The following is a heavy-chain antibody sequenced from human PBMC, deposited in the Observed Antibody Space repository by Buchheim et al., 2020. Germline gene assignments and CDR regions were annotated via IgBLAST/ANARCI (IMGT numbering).Heavy chain of an antibody. D-gene: IGHD3-22*01. V-gene: IGHV3-23*01. CDR2: ISGSGGST. Sequence: EVQLLESGGGLVQPGGSLRLSCAASGFTFSSYAMSWVRQAPGKGLEWVSAISGSGGSTYYADSVKGRFTISRDNSKKTLYLQMNSLRAEDTAVYYCAKDLGYYDSSGYYSDDWFDPWGQGTL. J-gene: IGHJ5*02. CDR1: GFTFSSYA. CDR3: AKDLGYYDSSGYYSDDWFDP.